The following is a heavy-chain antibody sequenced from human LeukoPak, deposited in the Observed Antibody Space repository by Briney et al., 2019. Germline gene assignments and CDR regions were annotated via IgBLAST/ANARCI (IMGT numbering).Heavy chain of an antibody. CDR3: ATGGYCSGGSCFNLFDY. CDR2: IYPGDSET. V-gene: IGHV5-51*01. Sequence: GESLQISCKGYGYRFTTTWIGWVRQVPGKGLEWMAIIYPGDSETRYSPSFQGQVTISADKSISTAYLQWSSLKASDTAMYYCATGGYCSGGSCFNLFDYWGQGTLVTVSS. J-gene: IGHJ4*02. D-gene: IGHD2-15*01. CDR1: GYRFTTTW.